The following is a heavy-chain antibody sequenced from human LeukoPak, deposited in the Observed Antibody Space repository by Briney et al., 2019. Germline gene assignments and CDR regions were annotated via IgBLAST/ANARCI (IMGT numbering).Heavy chain of an antibody. CDR3: ARDQTVGAPGAFDI. D-gene: IGHD1-26*01. Sequence: SETLSLTCTVSGGSISSGSYYWSWIRQPPGKGLEWIGYIYCSGSTNYNPSLKSRVTISVDTSKNQFSLKLSSVTAADTAVYYCARDQTVGAPGAFDIWGQGTMVTVSS. J-gene: IGHJ3*02. CDR1: GGSISSGSYY. V-gene: IGHV4-61*01. CDR2: IYCSGST.